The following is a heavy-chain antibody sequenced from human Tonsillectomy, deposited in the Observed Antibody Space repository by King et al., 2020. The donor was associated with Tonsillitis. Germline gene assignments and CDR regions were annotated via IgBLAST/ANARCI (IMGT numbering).Heavy chain of an antibody. J-gene: IGHJ6*02. D-gene: IGHD5-18*01. CDR3: TTGKAQNSYGYSYYYGMDV. CDR2: IKSKTDSETT. CDR1: GFTFSNAW. V-gene: IGHV3-15*01. Sequence: VQLVESGGGLVKPGGSLRLSCAASGFTFSNAWMSWVRQAPGKGLEWVGRIKSKTDSETTDYGAPVKGRFTISRDDSKNTLYLQMNSLKTEDTAVYYCTTGKAQNSYGYSYYYGMDVWGQGTTVTVSS.